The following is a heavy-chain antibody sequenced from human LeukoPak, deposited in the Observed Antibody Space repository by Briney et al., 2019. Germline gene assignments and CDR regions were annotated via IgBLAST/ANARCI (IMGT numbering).Heavy chain of an antibody. D-gene: IGHD3-3*01. Sequence: SETLSLTCTVSGGSISSHYWSWIRQPPGKGLEWIGYIYYSGSTNYNPSLKSRVTISVDTSKNQFSLKLSSVTAADTAVYYCARAYDFWSGYSVGYVDVWGKGTTVTVS. CDR2: IYYSGST. J-gene: IGHJ6*03. CDR1: GGSISSHY. V-gene: IGHV4-59*11. CDR3: ARAYDFWSGYSVGYVDV.